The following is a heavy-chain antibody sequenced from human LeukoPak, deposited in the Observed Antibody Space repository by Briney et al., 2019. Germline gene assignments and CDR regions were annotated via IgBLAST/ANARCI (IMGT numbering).Heavy chain of an antibody. V-gene: IGHV4-59*01. CDR1: GGSIRSYY. D-gene: IGHD2-15*01. J-gene: IGHJ5*02. Sequence: SETLSLTCTVSGGSIRSYYWSWIRQPPGKGLEWIGYIYYSGSTNYNPSLKSRVTISVDTSKNQFSLKLSSVTAADTAVYYCARFAGYCSGGSCLRTNWFDPWGQGTLVTVSS. CDR3: ARFAGYCSGGSCLRTNWFDP. CDR2: IYYSGST.